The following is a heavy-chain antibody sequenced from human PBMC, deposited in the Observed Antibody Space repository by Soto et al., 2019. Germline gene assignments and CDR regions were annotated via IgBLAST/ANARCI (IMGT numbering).Heavy chain of an antibody. CDR2: ISGSGGST. D-gene: IGHD3-3*01. V-gene: IGHV3-23*01. Sequence: GGSLRLSCAASGFTFSSYAMSWVRQAPGRGLEWVSAISGSGGSTYYADSVKGRFTISRDNSKNTLYLQMNSLRAEDTAVYYCAKDRDSIFGVVIGYWGQGTLVTVSS. CDR1: GFTFSSYA. J-gene: IGHJ4*02. CDR3: AKDRDSIFGVVIGY.